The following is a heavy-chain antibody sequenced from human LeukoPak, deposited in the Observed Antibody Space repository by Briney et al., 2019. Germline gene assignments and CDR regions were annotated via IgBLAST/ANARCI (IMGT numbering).Heavy chain of an antibody. D-gene: IGHD3-22*01. CDR3: ARVGFYFDTSGYSYYYYGMDV. V-gene: IGHV3-48*04. J-gene: IGHJ6*02. Sequence: GGSLRLSCSASGFNFSSYSMNWVRQAPGKGLEWVSYISSSGSTIYYADSVKGRFTMSRDNAKNSLYLQMNSLRAEDTAVYYCARVGFYFDTSGYSYYYYGMDVWGQGTTVTVSS. CDR1: GFNFSSYS. CDR2: ISSSGSTI.